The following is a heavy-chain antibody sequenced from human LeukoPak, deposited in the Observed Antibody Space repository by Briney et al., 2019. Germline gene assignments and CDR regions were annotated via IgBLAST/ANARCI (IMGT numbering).Heavy chain of an antibody. J-gene: IGHJ6*03. V-gene: IGHV4-4*07. CDR1: GGSISSYY. Sequence: SETLSLTCTVSGGSISSYYWSWIRQPAGKRLEWIGRIYTSGSTNCNPSPKSRVTMSVDTSKNQFSLKLSSVTAADTAVYYCARDMVEPTDLYYYMDVWGKGTTVTVSS. CDR3: ARDMVEPTDLYYYMDV. CDR2: IYTSGST. D-gene: IGHD2-15*01.